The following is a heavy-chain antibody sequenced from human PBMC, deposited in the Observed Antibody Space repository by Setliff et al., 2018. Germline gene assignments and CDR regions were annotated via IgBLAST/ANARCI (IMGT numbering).Heavy chain of an antibody. Sequence: SETLSLTCTVSGGSISSGDYYWSWIRQPPGKGLEWIGYIYSSGSTYDNPSLKSRVSISVDTSKNQFSLKLSSVTAADTAVHYCARESRYYYDNLGTLDYWGQGTLVTVSS. CDR1: GGSISSGDYY. CDR3: ARESRYYYDNLGTLDY. D-gene: IGHD3-22*01. CDR2: IYSSGST. V-gene: IGHV4-30-4*08. J-gene: IGHJ4*02.